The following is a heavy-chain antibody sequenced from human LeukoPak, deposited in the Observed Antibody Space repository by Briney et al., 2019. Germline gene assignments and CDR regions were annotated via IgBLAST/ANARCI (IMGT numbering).Heavy chain of an antibody. D-gene: IGHD3-22*01. V-gene: IGHV4-30-4*08. Sequence: SGPALVKPTQTLTLTCTFSGFSLSTSGMRVSWIRQPPGKGLEWIGYIYYSGSTYYNPSLKSRVTISVDTSKNQFSLKLSSVTAADTAVYYCARDPSESSGYPIYFDYWGQGTLVTVSS. CDR1: GFSLSTSGMR. CDR2: IYYSGST. CDR3: ARDPSESSGYPIYFDY. J-gene: IGHJ4*02.